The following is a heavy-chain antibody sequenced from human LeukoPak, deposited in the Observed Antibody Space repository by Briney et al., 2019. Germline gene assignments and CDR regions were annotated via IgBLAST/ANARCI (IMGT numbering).Heavy chain of an antibody. D-gene: IGHD3-10*01. CDR1: GGSMSSRY. CDR3: ARDVARSGDLFGWFDP. Sequence: PSETLSLTCTVSGGSMSSRYWSWIRQPPGKGLEWIGYVYNSGTTNSNPSLKSRVTISVDTSKNQFSLNLRSVTAADTAVYYCARDVARSGDLFGWFDPWGQGTLVIVSS. V-gene: IGHV4-59*11. J-gene: IGHJ5*02. CDR2: VYNSGTT.